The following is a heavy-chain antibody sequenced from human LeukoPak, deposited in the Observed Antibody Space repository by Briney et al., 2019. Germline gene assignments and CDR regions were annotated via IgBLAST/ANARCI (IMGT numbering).Heavy chain of an antibody. V-gene: IGHV3-15*01. CDR1: GFTFSDAW. CDR2: IKSRNRGETV. D-gene: IGHD1-26*01. Sequence: GGSLRLSCAASGFTFSDAWMNWVRLAPGKGLEWVGRIKSRNRGETVDYAAPVKGRFTISRDDSKTTVYLQMNSLKTEDTAIYYCTTDGSTTLSNTFDYWGQGTLVTVSS. J-gene: IGHJ4*02. CDR3: TTDGSTTLSNTFDY.